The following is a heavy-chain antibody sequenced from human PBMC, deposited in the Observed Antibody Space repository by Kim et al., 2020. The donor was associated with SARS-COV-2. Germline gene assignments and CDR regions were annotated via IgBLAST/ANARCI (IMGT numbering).Heavy chain of an antibody. CDR2: IYYSGST. D-gene: IGHD3-10*01. J-gene: IGHJ5*02. CDR1: GGSISSYY. V-gene: IGHV4-59*01. CDR3: ARDEGGVRGQNWFDP. Sequence: SETLSLTCTVSGGSISSYYWSWIRQPPGKGLEWIGYIYYSGSTNYNPSLKSRVTISVDTSKNQFSLKLSSVTAADTAVYYCARDEGGVRGQNWFDPWGQGTLVTVSS.